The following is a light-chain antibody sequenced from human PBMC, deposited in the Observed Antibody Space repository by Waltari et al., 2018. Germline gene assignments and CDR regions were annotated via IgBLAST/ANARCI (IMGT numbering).Light chain of an antibody. CDR2: SAS. V-gene: IGKV1-39*01. J-gene: IGKJ4*01. Sequence: DIQMTQFPSSLSASAGDRVTITCRTSQSISNYLNWFQQKPGKAPKLLIYSASSLQGGVPSRFSGSGSGTDFTLTISSLQPEDSATYYCLQTYTTPLTFGGGTKVEIK. CDR3: LQTYTTPLT. CDR1: QSISNY.